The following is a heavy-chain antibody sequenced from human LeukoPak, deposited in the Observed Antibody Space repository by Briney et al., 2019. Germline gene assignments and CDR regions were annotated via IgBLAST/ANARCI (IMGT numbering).Heavy chain of an antibody. V-gene: IGHV3-30*18. Sequence: PGRSLRLSCAASGFTFSSYGMHWVRQAPGKGLEWVAVISYDGSNKYYADSVKGRFTISRDNSKNTVHLQMDSLRAEDSAVYYCAKNAGYSYGLYYFDYWGQGTLVTVSS. J-gene: IGHJ4*02. CDR1: GFTFSSYG. CDR3: AKNAGYSYGLYYFDY. CDR2: ISYDGSNK. D-gene: IGHD5-18*01.